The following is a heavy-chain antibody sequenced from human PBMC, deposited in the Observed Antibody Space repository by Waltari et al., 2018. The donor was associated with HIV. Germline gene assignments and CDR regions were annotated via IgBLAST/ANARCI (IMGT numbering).Heavy chain of an antibody. CDR3: ASLPAILGVLSLDV. CDR1: GFTFGAYG. J-gene: IGHJ6*02. D-gene: IGHD3-3*01. Sequence: EVQLVESGGGLLQLGGSLRLSCAASGFTFGAYGMNWVRQAPGKGLEWVSYISSSSSTIYYADSVKGRFTISRDNAKNSLYLQMNSLRAEDTAVYYCASLPAILGVLSLDVWGQGTTVTVSS. V-gene: IGHV3-48*01. CDR2: ISSSSSTI.